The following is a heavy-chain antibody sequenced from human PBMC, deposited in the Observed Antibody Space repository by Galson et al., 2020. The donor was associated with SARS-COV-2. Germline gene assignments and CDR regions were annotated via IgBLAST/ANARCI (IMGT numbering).Heavy chain of an antibody. CDR3: ARGYGDYDY. Sequence: GESLKISCQVSGYTFPSYWIGWVRQMPGKGLEWMGSIYPGDSDIRYSPAFQGQVTISADKSISTAYLQWSSLKASDTAIYYCARGYGDYDYWGQGTLVTVSS. J-gene: IGHJ4*02. V-gene: IGHV5-51*01. CDR2: IYPGDSDI. CDR1: GYTFPSYW. D-gene: IGHD4-17*01.